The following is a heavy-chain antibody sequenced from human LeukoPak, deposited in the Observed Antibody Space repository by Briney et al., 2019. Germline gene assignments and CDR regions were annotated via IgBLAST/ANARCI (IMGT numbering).Heavy chain of an antibody. CDR2: ISWNSGSI. D-gene: IGHD3-3*01. CDR1: GFTFDDYA. V-gene: IGHV3-9*01. CDR3: AKWAITIIDPHYFDY. J-gene: IGHJ4*02. Sequence: PGGSLRLSCAASGFTFDDYAMHWVRQAPGKGLEWVSGISWNSGSIGYADSVKGRFTISRDNSKNTLYLQMNSLRAEDTAVYSCAKWAITIIDPHYFDYWGQGTLVTVSS.